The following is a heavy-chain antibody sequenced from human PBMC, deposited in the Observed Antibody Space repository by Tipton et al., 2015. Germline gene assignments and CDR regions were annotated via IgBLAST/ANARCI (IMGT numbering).Heavy chain of an antibody. D-gene: IGHD3-10*01. Sequence: TLSLTCPVSGGPIASYHWSWIRQPPGKGLDWTGYFYYSGSTNSNPTLKRRISISVDTSKSQVFLNLNSVTAAETAVHYCTIFRYYGSEAGRGFFHGLDVWGQGTTVTDSS. CDR2: FYYSGST. V-gene: IGHV4-59*07. CDR1: GGPIASYH. J-gene: IGHJ6*02. CDR3: TIFRYYGSEAGRGFFHGLDV.